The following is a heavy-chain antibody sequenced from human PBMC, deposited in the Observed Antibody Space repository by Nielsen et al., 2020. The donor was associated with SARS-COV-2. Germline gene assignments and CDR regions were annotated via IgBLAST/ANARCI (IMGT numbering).Heavy chain of an antibody. CDR1: GFTFSTYG. CDR2: ISYDGSNK. CDR3: AKDRGIAAAGVDY. Sequence: GESLKISCAASGFTFSTYGMHWVRQAPGKGLEWVAVISYDGSNKYYTDSVKGRFTISRDNSKNTLYLQMNSLRAEDTAVYYCAKDRGIAAAGVDYWGQGTLVTVSS. V-gene: IGHV3-30*18. D-gene: IGHD6-13*01. J-gene: IGHJ4*02.